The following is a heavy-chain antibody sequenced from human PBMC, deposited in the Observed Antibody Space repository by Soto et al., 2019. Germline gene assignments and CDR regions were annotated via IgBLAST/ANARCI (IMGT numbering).Heavy chain of an antibody. V-gene: IGHV2-5*02. CDR3: ALNDYGETNDAFDI. J-gene: IGHJ3*02. Sequence: QITLKESGPTLVKPTQTLTLTCTFSGFSLSTSGVGVGWIRPPPGKALEWLALIYWDDDKRYSPSLKSRLTITKDTSKNQVVLTMTNMDPVDTATYYCALNDYGETNDAFDIWGQGTMVTVSS. D-gene: IGHD4-17*01. CDR2: IYWDDDK. CDR1: GFSLSTSGVG.